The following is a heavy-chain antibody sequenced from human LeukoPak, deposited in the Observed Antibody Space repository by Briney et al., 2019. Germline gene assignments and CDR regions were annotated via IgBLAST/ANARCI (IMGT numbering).Heavy chain of an antibody. CDR2: ISWNSGSI. CDR3: ARDKRIVVVPAAIPDNWFDP. CDR1: GFSFDDYA. V-gene: IGHV3-9*01. Sequence: PGRSLRLSCAASGFSFDDYAMHWVRQAPGKGLEWVSGISWNSGSIGYADSVKGRFTISRDNAKNSLYLQMNSLRAEDTAVYYCARDKRIVVVPAAIPDNWFDPWGQGTLVTVSS. J-gene: IGHJ5*02. D-gene: IGHD2-2*02.